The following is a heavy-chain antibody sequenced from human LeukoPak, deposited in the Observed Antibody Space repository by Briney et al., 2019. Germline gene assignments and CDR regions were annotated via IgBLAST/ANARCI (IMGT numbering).Heavy chain of an antibody. CDR2: ISAYNGNT. Sequence: ASVKVSCKASGYTFTSYYMHWVRQAPGQGLEWMGWISAYNGNTDYAQKLQGRVTMTTDTSTSTAYMELRSLRSDDTAVYYCARALMVAATNYYYYYGMDVWGQGTTVTVSS. CDR3: ARALMVAATNYYYYYGMDV. CDR1: GYTFTSYY. J-gene: IGHJ6*02. V-gene: IGHV1-18*04. D-gene: IGHD2-15*01.